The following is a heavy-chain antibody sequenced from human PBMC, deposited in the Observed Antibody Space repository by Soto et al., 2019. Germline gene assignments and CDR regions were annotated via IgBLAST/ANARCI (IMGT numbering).Heavy chain of an antibody. CDR2: MYDSGST. J-gene: IGHJ4*02. CDR1: GGSISSYY. CDR3: ARGGCSSTSCYVFDY. D-gene: IGHD2-2*01. V-gene: IGHV4-59*01. Sequence: SETLSLTCTVSGGSISSYYWSWIRQPPWKGLEWIGYMYDSGSTNYNPSLKSRVTISVDTSKNQFSLKLSSVTAADTAVYYCARGGCSSTSCYVFDYWGQGTLVTVSS.